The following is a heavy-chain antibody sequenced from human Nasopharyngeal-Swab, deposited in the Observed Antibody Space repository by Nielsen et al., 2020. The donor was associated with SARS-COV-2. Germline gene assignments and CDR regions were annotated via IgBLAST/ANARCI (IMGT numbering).Heavy chain of an antibody. V-gene: IGHV4-34*01. Sequence: ESLRLSCAVYGGSFSGYYWSWIRQPPGKGLEWIGEINHSGSTNYNPSLKSRVTISVDTSKNQFSLDPSSVTAADTAVYYCVRHKLVGNNPDWFDPWGQGTLVTVSS. J-gene: IGHJ5*02. CDR1: GGSFSGYY. CDR3: VRHKLVGNNPDWFDP. CDR2: INHSGST. D-gene: IGHD1-26*01.